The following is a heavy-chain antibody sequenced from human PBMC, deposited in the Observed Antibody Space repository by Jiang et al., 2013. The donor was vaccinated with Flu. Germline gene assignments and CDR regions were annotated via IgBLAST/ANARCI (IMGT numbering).Heavy chain of an antibody. CDR2: IYWDDDK. V-gene: IGHV2-5*02. J-gene: IGHJ5*02. D-gene: IGHD6-13*01. Sequence: KPTQTLTLTCTFSGFSLSTSGVGVGWIRQPPGKALEWLALIYWDDDKRYSPSLKSRLTITKDTSKNQVVLTMTNMDPVDTATYYCAHRWHSSSWYRAHNWFDPWGQGTLVTVSS. CDR3: AHRWHSSSWYRAHNWFDP. CDR1: GFSLSTSGVG.